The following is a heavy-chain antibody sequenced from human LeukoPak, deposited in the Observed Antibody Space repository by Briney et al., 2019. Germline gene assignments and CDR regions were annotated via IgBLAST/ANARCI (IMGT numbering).Heavy chain of an antibody. CDR1: GFTFSWSW. CDR3: AKLLGDVTTYDY. V-gene: IGHV3-7*01. Sequence: GGSLRLSCTGSGFTFSWSWLSWVRQAPGRGLEWVASINQDGRRTHYVDSVKGRFSISRDNAENSVFLQMGSLRVDDTAVYYCAKLLGDVTTYDYWGQGILVIVSS. CDR2: INQDGRRT. D-gene: IGHD4-17*01. J-gene: IGHJ4*02.